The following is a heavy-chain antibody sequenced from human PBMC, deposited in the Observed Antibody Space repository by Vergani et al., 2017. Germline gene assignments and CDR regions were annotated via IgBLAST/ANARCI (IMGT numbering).Heavy chain of an antibody. D-gene: IGHD5-18*01. CDR3: ARSKVGYSYGYYFDY. J-gene: IGHJ4*02. CDR2: IYSGGST. Sequence: EVQLVESGGGLVQPGGSLRLSCAASGFTVSSNYMSWVRQAPGKGLEWVSVIYSGGSTYYADSVKGRFTISRDNSKNTLYLQMNSLRAEDTAVYYCARSKVGYSYGYYFDYWGQGTLVTVSS. V-gene: IGHV3-66*01. CDR1: GFTVSSNY.